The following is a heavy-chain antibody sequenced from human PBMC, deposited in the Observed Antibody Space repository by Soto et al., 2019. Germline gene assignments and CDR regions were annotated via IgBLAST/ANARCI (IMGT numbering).Heavy chain of an antibody. CDR1: GGSISSGGYY. D-gene: IGHD3-10*01. V-gene: IGHV4-31*03. Sequence: SETLSLTCTVSGGSISSGGYYWSWIRQHPGKGLEWIGYIYYSGSTYYNPSLKSRVTISVDTSKNQFSLKLSSVTAADTAVYCCAREEVRGYPPYYNWFDPWGQGTLVTVSS. J-gene: IGHJ5*02. CDR3: AREEVRGYPPYYNWFDP. CDR2: IYYSGST.